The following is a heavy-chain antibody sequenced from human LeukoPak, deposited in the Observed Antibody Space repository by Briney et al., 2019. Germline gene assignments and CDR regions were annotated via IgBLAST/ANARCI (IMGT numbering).Heavy chain of an antibody. J-gene: IGHJ3*02. CDR1: GGSISSSSYY. CDR3: ARDTDCSGGSCYSLAFYI. Sequence: PSETLSLTCTVSGGSISSSSYYWGWIRRPPGKGLEWIGSIYYCGSTYYNPSLKSRVTISVDTSKNQFSLKLSSLTAADTAVYYCARDTDCSGGSCYSLAFYIWVQGTMATVSS. CDR2: IYYCGST. D-gene: IGHD2-15*01. V-gene: IGHV4-39*07.